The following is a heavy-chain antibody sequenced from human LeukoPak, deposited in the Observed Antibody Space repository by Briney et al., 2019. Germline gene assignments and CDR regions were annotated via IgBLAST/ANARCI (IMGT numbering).Heavy chain of an antibody. Sequence: PGGSLRLSCAASGFTVSSSYMSWVRQAPGKGLEWVSVIYTGGNTYYADSVKGRFTISRDNSKNTLYLQMNSLRAEDTAVYYCAGFLGYCSSTSCYYYGMDVWGKGTTVTVSS. J-gene: IGHJ6*04. V-gene: IGHV3-53*01. CDR2: IYTGGNT. CDR1: GFTVSSSY. D-gene: IGHD2-2*01. CDR3: AGFLGYCSSTSCYYYGMDV.